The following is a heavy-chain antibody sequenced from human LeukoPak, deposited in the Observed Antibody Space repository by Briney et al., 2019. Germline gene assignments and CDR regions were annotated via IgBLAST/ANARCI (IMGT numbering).Heavy chain of an antibody. V-gene: IGHV3-64D*06. J-gene: IGHJ3*01. CDR2: ISSNGHNT. Sequence: GGSLRLSCSASGFTFSDYPMHWVRQAPGKGLESVSTISSNGHNTHYADSVKGRFTISRDNSKNTLYLQMTSLRAEDTAVYYCVKDLDDYPPSDAFDHWGQGTMVTVSS. CDR3: VKDLDDYPPSDAFDH. CDR1: GFTFSDYP. D-gene: IGHD5-24*01.